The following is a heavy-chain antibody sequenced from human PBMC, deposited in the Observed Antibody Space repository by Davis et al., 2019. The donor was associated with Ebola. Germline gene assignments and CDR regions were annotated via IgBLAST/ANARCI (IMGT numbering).Heavy chain of an antibody. Sequence: GGSLRLSCSASGFLFSSCVMSWVRLAPGKGLEWVPIYLTITDTYYADSVKGRFTIARDNAKNSLYLQINSLGVEDTAVYYCARERVSCGGGSCYYSGLDVWGQGTTVTVSS. D-gene: IGHD2-15*01. V-gene: IGHV3-21*04. CDR3: ARERVSCGGGSCYYSGLDV. CDR1: GFLFSSCV. CDR2: IYLTITDT. J-gene: IGHJ6*02.